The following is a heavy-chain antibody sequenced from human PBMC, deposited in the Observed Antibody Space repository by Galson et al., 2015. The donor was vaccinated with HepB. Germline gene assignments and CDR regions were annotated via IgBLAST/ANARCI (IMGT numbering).Heavy chain of an antibody. CDR1: GFSFSDYY. J-gene: IGHJ4*02. D-gene: IGHD2-21*02. CDR3: ARLTLGTASGPVFDY. Sequence: LRLSCAASGFSFSDYYMSWIRQAPGKGLEWNSHISTSSAYTYYADSAKGRFTISRDNAKNSLYLEINSLRAEDTAVYYCARLTLGTASGPVFDYWGQGILVTVSS. V-gene: IGHV3-11*03. CDR2: ISTSSAYT.